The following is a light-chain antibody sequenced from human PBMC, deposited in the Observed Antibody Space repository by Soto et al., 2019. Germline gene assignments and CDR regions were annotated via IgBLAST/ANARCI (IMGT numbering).Light chain of an antibody. J-gene: IGKJ1*01. CDR1: QSISSW. CDR2: DAS. V-gene: IGKV1-5*01. Sequence: DIQMTQSPSTLSASVRDIVTITCRPRQSISSWLAWYQQKPGKAPTLLIYDASSLQSGVPSRSSGSGSGTEFTLTISSLQPDDFATYYCQHYNVSPWTFGQGTKVDIK. CDR3: QHYNVSPWT.